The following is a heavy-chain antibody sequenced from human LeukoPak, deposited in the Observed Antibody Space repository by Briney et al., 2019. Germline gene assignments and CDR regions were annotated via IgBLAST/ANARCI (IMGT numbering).Heavy chain of an antibody. V-gene: IGHV3-20*04. Sequence: RGPCLRLSCFPPGSTFDAYGMDSVSQAAGNGLEWGFCIKGNVSSRGYAVCVKARFTISRDNAKTSLYLEMNSLRGEDTAWYYCVRGRSEWVTYSDYWGQGILVTVSP. CDR2: IKGNVSSR. CDR3: VRGRSEWVTYSDY. J-gene: IGHJ4*02. D-gene: IGHD1-26*01. CDR1: GSTFDAYG.